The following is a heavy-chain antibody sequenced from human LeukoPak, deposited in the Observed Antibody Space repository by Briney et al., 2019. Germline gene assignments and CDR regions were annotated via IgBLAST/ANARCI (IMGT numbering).Heavy chain of an antibody. Sequence: GGSLRLSCAASGLTVSSTYMSWVRQTPGRGLEWVSVIYSGGSTYYADSVKGRFTISRDNSKNTLYLQMNSLRAKDTAVYYCARDLLEWYFDYWGQGTLVTVSS. CDR2: IYSGGST. CDR3: ARDLLEWYFDY. J-gene: IGHJ4*02. V-gene: IGHV3-66*01. D-gene: IGHD3-3*01. CDR1: GLTVSSTY.